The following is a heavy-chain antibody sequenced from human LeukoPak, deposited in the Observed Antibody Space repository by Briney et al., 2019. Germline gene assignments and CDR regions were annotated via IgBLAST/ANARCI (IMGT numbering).Heavy chain of an antibody. Sequence: GGSLRLYCAASGFTFSSYWMHWVRQAPGKGLVWVSHINTDGSTTNYADSVKGRFSVSRDNAKNTLYLQMNSLRAEDTAVYYCAKAGSMITPDDYWGQGTLVTVSS. CDR1: GFTFSSYW. D-gene: IGHD3-16*01. J-gene: IGHJ4*02. CDR2: INTDGSTT. CDR3: AKAGSMITPDDY. V-gene: IGHV3-74*01.